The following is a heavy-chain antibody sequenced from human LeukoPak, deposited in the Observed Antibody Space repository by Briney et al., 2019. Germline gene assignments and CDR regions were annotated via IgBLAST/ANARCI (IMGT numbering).Heavy chain of an antibody. J-gene: IGHJ3*02. CDR3: ARDNQYYYGSGSYYNPDAFDI. V-gene: IGHV3-33*01. CDR1: GFTFSSYG. Sequence: GGSLRLSCAASGFTFSSYGMHWVRQAPGKGLEWVAVIWYDGSNKYYADSVKGRFTISRDNSKNTLYLQMNSLRAEDTAVYYCARDNQYYYGSGSYYNPDAFDIWGQGTMVTVSS. D-gene: IGHD3-10*01. CDR2: IWYDGSNK.